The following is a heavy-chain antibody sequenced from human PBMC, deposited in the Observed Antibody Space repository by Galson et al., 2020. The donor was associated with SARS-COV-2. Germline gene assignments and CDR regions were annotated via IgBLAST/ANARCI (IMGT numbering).Heavy chain of an antibody. CDR1: GFPFSSYS. CDR3: ARVGGMATTPANYYYYGLDV. D-gene: IGHD2-15*01. Sequence: SLKISCAASGFPFSSYSMNWVRQAPGKGLEWVSSISAGSSYIYYADSVKGRFTISRDNAKNSLYLQMNSLRAEDTAVYYCARVGGMATTPANYYYYGLDVWGQGTTVTVSS. V-gene: IGHV3-21*01. CDR2: ISAGSSYI. J-gene: IGHJ6*02.